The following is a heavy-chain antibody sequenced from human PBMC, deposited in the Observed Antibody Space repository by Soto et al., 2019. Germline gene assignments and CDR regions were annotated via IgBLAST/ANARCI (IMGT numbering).Heavy chain of an antibody. CDR2: ISSNGGST. Sequence: GGSLRLSCAASGFTFSSYAMHWVRQAPGKGLEYVSAISSNGGSTYYANSVKGRFTISRDNSKNTLYLQMGSLRAEDMAVYYCARASLLRYFDWSYQSYFDYWGQGTLVTVPQ. J-gene: IGHJ4*02. CDR3: ARASLLRYFDWSYQSYFDY. D-gene: IGHD3-9*01. V-gene: IGHV3-64*01. CDR1: GFTFSSYA.